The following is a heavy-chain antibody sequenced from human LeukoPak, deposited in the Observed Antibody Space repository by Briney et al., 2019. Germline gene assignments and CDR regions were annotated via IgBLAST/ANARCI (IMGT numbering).Heavy chain of an antibody. Sequence: GGSLRLSCPASGFTFSHYWMSWVRQAPGKGLEWVANIKQDGSEMHYVDSVKGRSTISRDNANNSLYLQMNSLRAEDTAVYYCVRAVVVAASYRFDPWGQGTLVTVSS. CDR1: GFTFSHYW. J-gene: IGHJ5*02. CDR3: VRAVVVAASYRFDP. D-gene: IGHD2-15*01. V-gene: IGHV3-7*03. CDR2: IKQDGSEM.